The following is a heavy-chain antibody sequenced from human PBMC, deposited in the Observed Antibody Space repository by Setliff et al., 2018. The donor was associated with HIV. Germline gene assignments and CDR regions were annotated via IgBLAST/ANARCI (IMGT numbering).Heavy chain of an antibody. CDR2: IYSSGST. CDR1: GGSLSSYY. D-gene: IGHD3-10*02. CDR3: ARSGSYVGPIQH. Sequence: PSETLSLTCTVSGGSLSSYYWSRIRQPAGKGLEWIGRIYSSGSTNYNPSLKSRLTMSVDTSKNQFSLKLTSVTAADTAVYYCARSGSYVGPIQHWGQGTLVTVSS. J-gene: IGHJ1*01. V-gene: IGHV4-4*07.